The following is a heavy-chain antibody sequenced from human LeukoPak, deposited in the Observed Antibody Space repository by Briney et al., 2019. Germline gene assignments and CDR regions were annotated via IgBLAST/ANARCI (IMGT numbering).Heavy chain of an antibody. V-gene: IGHV4-31*03. CDR1: GGSISSGGYY. CDR2: IYYSGST. Sequence: PSQTLSLTCTVSGGSISSGGYYWSWIRQHPGKGLEWIGYIYYSGSTYYNPSLKSRVTISVDTSKNQFSLKLSSVTAADTAVYYCARGFDILTGFRAENTNWFDPWGQGTLVTVSS. D-gene: IGHD3-9*01. CDR3: ARGFDILTGFRAENTNWFDP. J-gene: IGHJ5*02.